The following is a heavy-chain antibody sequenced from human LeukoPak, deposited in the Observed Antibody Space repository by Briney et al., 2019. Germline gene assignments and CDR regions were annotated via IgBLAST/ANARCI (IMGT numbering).Heavy chain of an antibody. D-gene: IGHD2-15*01. CDR2: ISYRGST. J-gene: IGHJ4*02. V-gene: IGHV4-31*02. Sequence: SETLSLTCTVSGGSISNSGGFYWSWIRQHPGNGLEWIGFISYRGSTYYNPSLKSRVSMSVDTSKSQFSLRLSSVADEDTAVYYCARISQSSGGFYYWGQGTLVTVSS. CDR1: GGSISNSGGFY. CDR3: ARISQSSGGFYY.